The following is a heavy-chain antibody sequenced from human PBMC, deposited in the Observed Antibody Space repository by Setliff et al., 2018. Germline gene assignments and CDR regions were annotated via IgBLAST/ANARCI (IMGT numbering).Heavy chain of an antibody. CDR2: IIPMFGTT. CDR1: GGTFSSYA. D-gene: IGHD5-12*01. CDR3: ARCLPFLSGYERGAFDY. V-gene: IGHV1-69*13. Sequence: GASVKVSCKASGGTFSSYAIDWVRQAPGQGLEWMGGIIPMFGTTNYARRFRGRVTITADESTTTAYLELSSLRSDDTAVYYCARCLPFLSGYERGAFDYWGQGTLVTVSS. J-gene: IGHJ4*02.